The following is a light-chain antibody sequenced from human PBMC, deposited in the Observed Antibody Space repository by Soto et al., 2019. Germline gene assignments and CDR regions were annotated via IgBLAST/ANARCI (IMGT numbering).Light chain of an antibody. J-gene: IGLJ1*01. CDR2: DVS. CDR3: SSYTSSSPYYV. V-gene: IGLV2-14*01. CDR1: SSDVGGYHY. Sequence: QSALTQPASVSGSPGQSITISCTGTSSDVGGYHYVSWYQQHPGKAPKLMIYDVSNRPSGVSNRFSGSKSGNTASLTISGLQAEDEADYYCSSYTSSSPYYVFGTWTKLTVL.